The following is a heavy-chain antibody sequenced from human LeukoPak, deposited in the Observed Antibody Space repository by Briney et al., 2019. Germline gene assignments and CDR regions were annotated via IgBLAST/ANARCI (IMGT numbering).Heavy chain of an antibody. V-gene: IGHV3-23*01. Sequence: GGSLRLSCAAAGFTFSSHALSWVRQAPGKGLEWVSFLSGSGYNTYYADSVKGRFTISRDNSKNTVYLQMNSRRAEDTAVYYCAKDPYGTRYFDYWGQGTLVTVSS. D-gene: IGHD2-2*01. J-gene: IGHJ4*02. CDR2: LSGSGYNT. CDR1: GFTFSSHA. CDR3: AKDPYGTRYFDY.